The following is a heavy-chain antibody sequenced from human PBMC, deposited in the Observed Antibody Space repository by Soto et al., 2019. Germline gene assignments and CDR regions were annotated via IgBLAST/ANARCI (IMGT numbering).Heavy chain of an antibody. V-gene: IGHV3-9*01. D-gene: IGHD3-16*02. J-gene: IGHJ4*02. CDR3: AKDMDDYIWGSYPQGHFDY. CDR2: ISWNSGSI. Sequence: EVQLVESGGGLVQPGRSLRLSCAASGFTFDDYAMHWVRQAPGKGLEWVSGISWNSGSIGYADSVKGRFTISRDNAKNSLYLQMNSLRAEDTALYYCAKDMDDYIWGSYPQGHFDYWGQGTLVTVSS. CDR1: GFTFDDYA.